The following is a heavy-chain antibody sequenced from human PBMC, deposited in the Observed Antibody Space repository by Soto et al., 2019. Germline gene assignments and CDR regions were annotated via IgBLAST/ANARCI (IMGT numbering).Heavy chain of an antibody. CDR2: IDPSDSYT. CDR1: GYSFTSYW. V-gene: IGHV5-10-1*01. CDR3: AGHGVTIFGVVTPAYGMDV. D-gene: IGHD3-3*01. J-gene: IGHJ6*02. Sequence: GESLKISCKGSGYSFTSYWISWVRQMPGKGLEWMGRIDPSDSYTNYSPSFQGHVTISADKSISTAYLQWRSLKASDTAMYYCAGHGVTIFGVVTPAYGMDVWGQGTTVTVYS.